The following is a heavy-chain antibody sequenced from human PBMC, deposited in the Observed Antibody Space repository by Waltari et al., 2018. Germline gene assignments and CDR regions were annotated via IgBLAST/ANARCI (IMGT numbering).Heavy chain of an antibody. J-gene: IGHJ4*02. V-gene: IGHV4-31*03. CDR3: AGGEVATDY. CDR1: GGSISSGGYH. CDR2: IYYSGST. D-gene: IGHD5-12*01. Sequence: QVQLQESGPGLVKPSQTLSLTCPVSGGSISSGGYHWSWVRQRPGKCLEWIGYIYYSGSTYYNPSLKSRVTISVDTSKNQFSLKLSSVTAADTAVYYCAGGEVATDYWGQGTLVTVSS.